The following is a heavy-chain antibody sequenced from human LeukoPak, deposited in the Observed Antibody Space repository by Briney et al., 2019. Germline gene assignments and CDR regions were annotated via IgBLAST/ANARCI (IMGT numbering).Heavy chain of an antibody. CDR2: TYYRSKWYN. Sequence: SQTLSLTCAISGDSVSSNSAAWNWIRQSPSRGLEWLGRTYYRSKWYNDYAVSVKSRITINPDTSKNQFSLQLNSVTPEDTAVYYCASGKSPRRGYSGYDYGSAFDIWGQGTMVTVSS. J-gene: IGHJ3*02. V-gene: IGHV6-1*01. D-gene: IGHD5-12*01. CDR1: GDSVSSNSAA. CDR3: ASGKSPRRGYSGYDYGSAFDI.